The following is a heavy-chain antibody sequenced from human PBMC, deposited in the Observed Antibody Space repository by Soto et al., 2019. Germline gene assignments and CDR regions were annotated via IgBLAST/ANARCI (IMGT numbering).Heavy chain of an antibody. Sequence: EVQLVESGGGLVKPGGSLRLSCAASGFTFSSYSMNWVRQAPGKGLEWVSSISSSSSYIYYADSLKGRFTISRDNDHNSQYLQKTSLRAEDTAVYYCASLRRSVMTTIQGDYWGQGTLVIVSS. CDR1: GFTFSSYS. CDR3: ASLRRSVMTTIQGDY. CDR2: ISSSSSYI. D-gene: IGHD4-4*01. V-gene: IGHV3-21*01. J-gene: IGHJ4*02.